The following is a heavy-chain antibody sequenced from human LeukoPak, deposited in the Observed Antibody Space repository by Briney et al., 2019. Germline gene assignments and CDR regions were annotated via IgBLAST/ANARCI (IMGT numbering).Heavy chain of an antibody. CDR1: GGSISSYY. Sequence: SETLSLTCTVSGGSISSYYWSWIRQPPGKGLAWIGYIYYSGSTNYNPSLKSRVTISVDTSKNQFSLKLSSVTAADTAVYYCARSHAEWLRYYYFDYWGQGTLVTVSS. CDR3: ARSHAEWLRYYYFDY. D-gene: IGHD5-12*01. J-gene: IGHJ4*02. CDR2: IYYSGST. V-gene: IGHV4-59*01.